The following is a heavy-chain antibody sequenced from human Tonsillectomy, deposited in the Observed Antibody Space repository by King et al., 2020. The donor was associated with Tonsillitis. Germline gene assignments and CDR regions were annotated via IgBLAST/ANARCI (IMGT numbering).Heavy chain of an antibody. V-gene: IGHV5-51*01. CDR2: IYPSDSDT. D-gene: IGHD2-21*01. CDR1: GYSFSTYW. Sequence: QLVQSGAEVKKPGESLKISCKGSGYSFSTYWIGWVRQMPGKGLEWRGIIYPSDSDTRYSPSFQGQVTISADKSISPAYLQWSSLKASDTAMYYCGRLEGDTYSGVDYWGQGTLVTVSS. J-gene: IGHJ4*02. CDR3: GRLEGDTYSGVDY.